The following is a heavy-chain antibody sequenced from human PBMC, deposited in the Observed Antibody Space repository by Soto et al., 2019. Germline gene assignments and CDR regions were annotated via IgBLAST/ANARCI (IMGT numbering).Heavy chain of an antibody. V-gene: IGHV4-34*01. Sequence: SETLSLTCAVYGGSFSGYYWSWIRQPPGKGLEWIGEINHSGSTNYNPSLKSRVTISVDTSKNQFSLKLSSVTAEDTAVYYCARGGVGAFYGMDVWGQGATVTVSS. CDR3: ARGGVGAFYGMDV. J-gene: IGHJ6*02. D-gene: IGHD1-26*01. CDR2: INHSGST. CDR1: GGSFSGYY.